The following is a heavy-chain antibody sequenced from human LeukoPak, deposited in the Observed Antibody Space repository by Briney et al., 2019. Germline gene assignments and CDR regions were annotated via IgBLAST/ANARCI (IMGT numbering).Heavy chain of an antibody. J-gene: IGHJ4*02. D-gene: IGHD6-19*01. CDR1: GFTFSSYA. CDR3: ARDTTFDSSGWSYYFDY. V-gene: IGHV3-30-3*01. CDR2: ISYDGSNK. Sequence: GGSLRLSCEASGFTFSSYAMHWVRQAPGKGLEWVAVISYDGSNKYYAGSVKGRFTISRDNSKNTLYLQMNSLRAEDTAVYYCARDTTFDSSGWSYYFDYWGQGTLVTVSS.